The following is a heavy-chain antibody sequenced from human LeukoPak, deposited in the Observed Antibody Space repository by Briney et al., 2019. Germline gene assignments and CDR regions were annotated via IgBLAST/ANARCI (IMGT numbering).Heavy chain of an antibody. CDR2: IYTSGST. CDR3: ARDDGSGIRAFDI. CDR1: GGSISSYH. Sequence: SETLSLTCTVSGGSISSYHWNWIRQPAGKGLEWIGRIYTSGSTTYSPSLESRITMSPDTSKNQFSLKLTSVTAADTAVYYCARDDGSGIRAFDIWGQGTMVTVSS. D-gene: IGHD3-10*01. V-gene: IGHV4-4*07. J-gene: IGHJ3*02.